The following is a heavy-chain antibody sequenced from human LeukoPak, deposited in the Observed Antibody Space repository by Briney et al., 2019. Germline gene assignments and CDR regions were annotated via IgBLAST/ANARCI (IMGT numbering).Heavy chain of an antibody. CDR3: AKSSSARHSADYMDV. D-gene: IGHD6-6*01. Sequence: GGSLRLSCAASGFTFSSYGMHWVRQAPGKGLEWVAFIRYDGSNKYYADSVKGRFTISRDNSKNTLYLQMNSLRAEDTAVYYCAKSSSARHSADYMDVWGKGTTVTVSS. V-gene: IGHV3-30*02. CDR2: IRYDGSNK. CDR1: GFTFSSYG. J-gene: IGHJ6*03.